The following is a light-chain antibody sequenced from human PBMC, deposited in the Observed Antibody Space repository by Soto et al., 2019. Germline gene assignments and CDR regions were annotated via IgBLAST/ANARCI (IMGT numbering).Light chain of an antibody. CDR3: QQYNNWPRT. V-gene: IGKV3-15*01. J-gene: IGKJ1*01. CDR2: GAS. CDR1: QYINSN. Sequence: EIVMTQSPATLSVSPGDRVTLSCWASQYINSNVAWYQQKSGQAPRILIYGASTRYTGIPARFSGSGSGTEFTLTISSLQSEDFAVYYCQQYNNWPRTFGQGTRVEIK.